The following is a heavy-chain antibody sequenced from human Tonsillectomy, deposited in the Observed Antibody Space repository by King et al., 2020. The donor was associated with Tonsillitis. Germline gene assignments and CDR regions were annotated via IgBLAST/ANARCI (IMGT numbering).Heavy chain of an antibody. CDR3: AREGSGEYGEYWGY. CDR2: IDQDGSLK. CDR1: GFTFSRYW. V-gene: IGHV3-7*03. J-gene: IGHJ4*02. Sequence: EVQLVESGGGLVQRGGSLKLSCAASGFTFSRYWMSWVRQAPGKGLEWVANIDQDGSLKWYVDYVRGRFIISRDKATNSLSLQMNGLRVEDTAVYYCAREGSGEYGEYWGYWGQGSLVAVSS. D-gene: IGHD7-27*01.